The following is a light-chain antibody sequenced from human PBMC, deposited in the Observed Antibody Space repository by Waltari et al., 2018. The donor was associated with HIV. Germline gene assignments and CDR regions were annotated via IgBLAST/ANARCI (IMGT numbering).Light chain of an antibody. V-gene: IGLV1-40*01. CDR2: LNT. CDR3: QSYDSSLTTWV. CDR1: TSNLGAGYN. Sequence: STSNLGAGYNVHWYQQFPGTAPKLLIYLNTNRPSGVPDRFSGSKSGTSASLAIAGLQAEDEADYYCQSYDSSLTTWVFGGGTKLTVL. J-gene: IGLJ3*02.